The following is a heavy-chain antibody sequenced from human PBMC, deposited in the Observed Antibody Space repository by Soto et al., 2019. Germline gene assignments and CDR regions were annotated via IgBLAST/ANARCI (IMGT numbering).Heavy chain of an antibody. J-gene: IGHJ4*02. CDR1: GFSFNIYC. Sequence: GGSLRLSCAGSGFSFNIYCMHWVRQAPGKGLEWVAVVSFDGSNKYFADAVKGRFTISRDNSNNTLFLRMNSLRPEDTAMYYCAKDLGVTMIRGIDYWGQGTLVTVSS. V-gene: IGHV3-30*18. D-gene: IGHD3-10*01. CDR3: AKDLGVTMIRGIDY. CDR2: VSFDGSNK.